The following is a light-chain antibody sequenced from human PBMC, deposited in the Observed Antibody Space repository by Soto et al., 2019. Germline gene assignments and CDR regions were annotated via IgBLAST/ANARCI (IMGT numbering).Light chain of an antibody. V-gene: IGLV2-14*02. J-gene: IGLJ1*01. CDR2: EGS. CDR1: ISDVGSYDL. Sequence: QSALTQPASVSGSPGQSITISCIGTISDVGSYDLVSWYQQHPGKAPRLMIYEGSKRPSGVSNRFFGSKSGNTASLAISGLQAEDEADYYCSSYTTTSNYVFGTGTKLTVL. CDR3: SSYTTTSNYV.